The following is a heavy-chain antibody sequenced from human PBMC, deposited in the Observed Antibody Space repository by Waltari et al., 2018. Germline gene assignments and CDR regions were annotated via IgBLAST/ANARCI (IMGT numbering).Heavy chain of an antibody. V-gene: IGHV4-34*01. J-gene: IGHJ3*02. D-gene: IGHD3-3*01. CDR3: ARGHGVLRRFLEWLSDAFDI. Sequence: QVQLQQWGAGLLKPSETLSLTCAVYGGSFSGYYWSWIRQPPGKGLEWIGEINHSGSTNYNPSPKSRVTISVDTSKNQFSLKLSSVTAADTAVYYCARGHGVLRRFLEWLSDAFDIWGQGTMVTVSS. CDR1: GGSFSGYY. CDR2: INHSGST.